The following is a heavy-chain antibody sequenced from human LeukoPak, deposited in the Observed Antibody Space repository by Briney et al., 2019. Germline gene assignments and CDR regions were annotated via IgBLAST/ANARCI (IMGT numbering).Heavy chain of an antibody. J-gene: IGHJ6*03. CDR2: ISPFNGKT. Sequence: ASVKVSCKASGGTFSNYAISWVRQAPGQGLEWMEWISPFNGKTNYAQKFQGRVTMTTDTSTSTAYMELRSLKYDGTAVYYCAWGGEIVVEPDGDSYHYYMDVWGTGTTVTVSS. D-gene: IGHD2-2*01. CDR3: AWGGEIVVEPDGDSYHYYMDV. V-gene: IGHV1-18*01. CDR1: GGTFSNYA.